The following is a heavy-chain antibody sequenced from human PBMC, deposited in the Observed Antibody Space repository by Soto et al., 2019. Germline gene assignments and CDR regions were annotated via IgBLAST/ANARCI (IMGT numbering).Heavy chain of an antibody. D-gene: IGHD3-22*01. Sequence: ASVKVSCKASGYTFTSYYMHWVRQAPGQGLEWMGIINPSGGSTSYAQKFQGRVTMTRDTSTSTVYMELSSLRSEGTAVYYCARPTDAYYDSSGYFDYWGQGTLVTVSS. J-gene: IGHJ4*02. CDR1: GYTFTSYY. CDR3: ARPTDAYYDSSGYFDY. V-gene: IGHV1-46*01. CDR2: INPSGGST.